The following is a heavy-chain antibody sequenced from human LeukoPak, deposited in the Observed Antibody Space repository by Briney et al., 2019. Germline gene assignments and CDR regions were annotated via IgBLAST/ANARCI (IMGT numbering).Heavy chain of an antibody. CDR3: ARALYGSGSYYPNYYYYYMDV. V-gene: IGHV4-59*08. J-gene: IGHJ6*03. Sequence: SETLSLTCTVSGGSISSYYWSWIRQPPGKGLEWIGYIYYSGSTNYNPSLKSRVTISVDTSKNQFSLKLSSVTAADTAVYYCARALYGSGSYYPNYYYYYMDVWGKGTTVTVSS. CDR2: IYYSGST. CDR1: GGSISSYY. D-gene: IGHD3-10*01.